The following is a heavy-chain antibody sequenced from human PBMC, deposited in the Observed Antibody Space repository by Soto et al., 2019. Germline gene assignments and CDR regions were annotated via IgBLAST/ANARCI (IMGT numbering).Heavy chain of an antibody. V-gene: IGHV1-46*01. Sequence: ASVKVSCKASGYTFTSYYMHWVRQAPGQGLEWMGIINPSGGSTSYAQKFQGWVTMTRDTSISTAYMELSRLRSDDTAVYYCARAGMGVVVVAAALDWYFDLWGRGTLVTVSS. D-gene: IGHD2-15*01. CDR3: ARAGMGVVVVAAALDWYFDL. CDR2: INPSGGST. CDR1: GYTFTSYY. J-gene: IGHJ2*01.